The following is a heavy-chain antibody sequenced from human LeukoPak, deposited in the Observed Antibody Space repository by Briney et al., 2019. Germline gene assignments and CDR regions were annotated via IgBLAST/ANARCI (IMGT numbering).Heavy chain of an antibody. CDR1: GGSISSSSYY. D-gene: IGHD6-6*01. V-gene: IGHV4-39*01. J-gene: IGHJ4*02. CDR3: ARHEAITARPWFDY. CDR2: IYYSGST. Sequence: SETLSLTCTVSGGSISSSSYYWGWIRQPPGKGREWIGGIYYSGSTYYNPSLKSRVTIFVDTSKNQFSLRLGSVTAADTAVYYGARHEAITARPWFDYWGQGTLVTVSS.